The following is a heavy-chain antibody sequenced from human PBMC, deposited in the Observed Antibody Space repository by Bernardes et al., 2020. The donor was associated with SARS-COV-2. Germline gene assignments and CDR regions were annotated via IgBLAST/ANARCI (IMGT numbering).Heavy chain of an antibody. V-gene: IGHV3-48*01. D-gene: IGHD3-10*01. J-gene: IGHJ2*01. CDR3: ARDAYYVSGSYGVYWYFEL. CDR1: GFTFSRYN. Sequence: GGSLRLSCAASGFTFSRYNMNWVRQAPGKGLEWVSYISGSSSPIYYADSVKGRFTISRDNAKNSLYLQMNSLRAEDTAVYYCARDAYYVSGSYGVYWYFELWGRGKLVNVYS. CDR2: ISGSSSPI.